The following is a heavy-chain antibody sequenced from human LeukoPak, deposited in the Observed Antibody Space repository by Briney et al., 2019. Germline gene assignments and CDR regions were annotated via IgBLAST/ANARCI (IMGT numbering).Heavy chain of an antibody. CDR3: TRPHRGDYAFDI. D-gene: IGHD4-17*01. J-gene: IGHJ3*02. CDR1: GGSINNYF. Sequence: PSETLSLTCTVSGGSINNYFWSWIRQSPGKGLEWIGYIYYGGITKYNPSLESRVTISQDTSKNQVSLNLYSVTAADTAVYYCTRPHRGDYAFDIWGQGTMVTVSS. V-gene: IGHV4-59*01. CDR2: IYYGGIT.